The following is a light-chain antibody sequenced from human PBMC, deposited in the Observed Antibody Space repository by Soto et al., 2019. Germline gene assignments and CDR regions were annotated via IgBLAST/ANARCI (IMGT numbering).Light chain of an antibody. Sequence: QSVLTQPASVSGSPGQSITISCTGTSSDVGGYNYGSWYQQHPGKAPKLMIYEVSNRPSGVSNRFSGSKSGNTASLTISGLQAEDEADYYCSSFTSINTWVFGGGTKLTVL. J-gene: IGLJ3*02. CDR2: EVS. V-gene: IGLV2-14*01. CDR1: SSDVGGYNY. CDR3: SSFTSINTWV.